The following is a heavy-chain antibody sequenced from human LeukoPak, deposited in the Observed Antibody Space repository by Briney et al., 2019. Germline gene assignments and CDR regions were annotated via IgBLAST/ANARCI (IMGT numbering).Heavy chain of an antibody. D-gene: IGHD3-22*01. J-gene: IGHJ4*02. CDR2: IYYSGST. CDR1: GGSISSGDYY. V-gene: IGHV4-30-4*08. Sequence: SQTLSLTCTVSGGSISSGDYYWSWIRQPPGKGLEWIGYIYYSGSTYYNPSLTSRVTISVDTSKTQFSLKLSSVTAADTAVYYCARGAYDSSGYYPDYWGQGTLVTVSS. CDR3: ARGAYDSSGYYPDY.